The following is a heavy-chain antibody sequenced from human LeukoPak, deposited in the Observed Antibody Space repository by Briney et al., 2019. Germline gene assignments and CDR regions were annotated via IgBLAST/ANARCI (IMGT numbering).Heavy chain of an antibody. Sequence: PGGSLRLSCAASGFTFSSYSMNWVRQAPGKGLEWVSSISSSSSYIYYADSVKGRFTSSRDNAKNSLYLQMNSLRAEDTAVYYCARDHFDWYYTDIWCRGTRVTVSS. V-gene: IGHV3-21*01. CDR3: ARDHFDWYYTDI. CDR2: ISSSSSYI. D-gene: IGHD3-9*01. J-gene: IGHJ6*03. CDR1: GFTFSSYS.